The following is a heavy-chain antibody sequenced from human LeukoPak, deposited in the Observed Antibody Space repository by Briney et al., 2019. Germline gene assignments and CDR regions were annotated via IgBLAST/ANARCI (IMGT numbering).Heavy chain of an antibody. CDR3: ARVGYPTQRRVLSAVSIPTAGAFDV. J-gene: IGHJ3*01. CDR2: IYYTET. V-gene: IGHV4-59*02. CDR1: GGSVSNYY. D-gene: IGHD2-21*01. Sequence: SETLSLTCTVSGGSVSNYYWSWIRQSPGKGLEWIGYIYYTETSYNPSLKSRVTISADTSKKQFSLSLSSVTAADTAVYYCARVGYPTQRRVLSAVSIPTAGAFDVWGQGTLVTVSS.